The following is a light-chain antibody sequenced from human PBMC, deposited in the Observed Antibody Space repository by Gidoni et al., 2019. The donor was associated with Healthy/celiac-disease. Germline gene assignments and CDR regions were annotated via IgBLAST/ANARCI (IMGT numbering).Light chain of an antibody. CDR1: QSVLYSSNNKNY. CDR2: WAS. V-gene: IGKV4-1*01. J-gene: IGKJ2*01. CDR3: QQYYSTPYT. Sequence: DIVMTQSPDPLAVSLGERATINCKSRQSVLYSSNNKNYLAWYQQKPGQPPKQLIYWASTRESGVPDRFSGSGSGTDFTLTISSLQAEDVAVYYCQQYYSTPYTFGQGTKLEIK.